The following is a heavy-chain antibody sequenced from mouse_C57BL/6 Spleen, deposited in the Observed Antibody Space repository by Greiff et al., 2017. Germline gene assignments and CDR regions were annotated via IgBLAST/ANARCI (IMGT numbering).Heavy chain of an antibody. CDR3: TRTVPYYGSSHWYFDV. V-gene: IGHV1-15*01. J-gene: IGHJ1*03. D-gene: IGHD1-1*01. CDR1: GYTFTDYE. CDR2: IDPETGGT. Sequence: VQLQQSGAELVRPGASVTLSCKASGYTFTDYEMHWVKQTPVHGLEWIGAIDPETGGTAYNQKFKGKAILTADKSSSTAYMELRSLTSEDSAVYYCTRTVPYYGSSHWYFDVWGTGTTVTVSS.